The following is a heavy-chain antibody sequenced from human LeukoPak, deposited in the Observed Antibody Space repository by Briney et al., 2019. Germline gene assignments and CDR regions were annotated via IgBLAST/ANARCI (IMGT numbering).Heavy chain of an antibody. CDR1: GYTFTGYY. D-gene: IGHD3-16*02. Sequence: ASVKVSCKASGYTFTGYYMHWVRQAPGQGLEWMGWINPNSGGTNYAQKFQGRVTMTRDTSISTAYMELSRLRSDDTAVYYCARLHRQAGNYVWGSYRLHSLYYFDYWGQGTLVTVSS. CDR3: ARLHRQAGNYVWGSYRLHSLYYFDY. V-gene: IGHV1-2*02. CDR2: INPNSGGT. J-gene: IGHJ4*02.